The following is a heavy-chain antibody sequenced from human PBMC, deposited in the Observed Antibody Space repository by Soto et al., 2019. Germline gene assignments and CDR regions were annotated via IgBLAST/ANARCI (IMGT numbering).Heavy chain of an antibody. J-gene: IGHJ4*02. CDR1: GGTFSTNA. CDR3: ARQFDSDNSGYYYAY. D-gene: IGHD3-22*01. Sequence: SVKVSCKASGGTFSTNAISWVRQAPGQGLEWMGGIIPIFGTANYAQKFQGRVTITADESTSTAYMELSSLRSEDTAVYYCARQFDSDNSGYYYAYWGQGTLVTVSS. V-gene: IGHV1-69*13. CDR2: IIPIFGTA.